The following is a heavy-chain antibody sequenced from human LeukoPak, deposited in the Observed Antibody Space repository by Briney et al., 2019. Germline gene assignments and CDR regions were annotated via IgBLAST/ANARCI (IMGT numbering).Heavy chain of an antibody. D-gene: IGHD3-9*01. CDR3: ARRRIGYDILTGYSNGGEFDY. V-gene: IGHV4-34*01. CDR1: GGSFSGYY. Sequence: SETLSLTCAVYGGSFSGYYWSWIRQPPGKGLEWIGEINHSGSTNYDPSLKSRVTISVDTSKNQFSLKLSSVTAADTAVYYCARRRIGYDILTGYSNGGEFDYWGQGTLVTVSS. CDR2: INHSGST. J-gene: IGHJ4*02.